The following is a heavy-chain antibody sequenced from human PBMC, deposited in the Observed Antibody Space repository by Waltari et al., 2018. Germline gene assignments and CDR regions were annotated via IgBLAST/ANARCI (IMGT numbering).Heavy chain of an antibody. Sequence: EVQLVQSGTEVKKPGESLRISCRGSGYSFSNSWLGWGRHMPGTGLEWMGAVYPGDSDTTYSPSFQGQVTISADKSVTTAYLQWSSLKASDTAIYYCARHAPGYCNNGVCHMDYWGQGSLVIVSS. V-gene: IGHV5-51*01. D-gene: IGHD2-8*01. J-gene: IGHJ4*02. CDR3: ARHAPGYCNNGVCHMDY. CDR2: VYPGDSDT. CDR1: GYSFSNSW.